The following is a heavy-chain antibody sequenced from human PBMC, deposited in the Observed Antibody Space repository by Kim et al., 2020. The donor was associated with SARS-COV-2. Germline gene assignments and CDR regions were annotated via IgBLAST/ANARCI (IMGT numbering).Heavy chain of an antibody. CDR1: GGSISSYY. CDR3: ARGELTPRSGYPHYFDY. CDR2: IYYSGST. V-gene: IGHV4-59*13. Sequence: SETLSLTCTVSGGSISSYYWSWIRQPPGKGLEWIGYIYYSGSTNYNPSLKSRVTISVDTSKNQFSLKLSSVTAADTAVYYCARGELTPRSGYPHYFDYWGQGTLVTVSS. J-gene: IGHJ4*02. D-gene: IGHD3-22*01.